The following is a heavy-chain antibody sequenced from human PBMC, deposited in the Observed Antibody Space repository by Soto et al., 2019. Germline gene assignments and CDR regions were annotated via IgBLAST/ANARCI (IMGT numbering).Heavy chain of an antibody. V-gene: IGHV2-5*01. CDR2: IYWNADK. J-gene: IGHJ5*02. D-gene: IGHD3-16*01. CDR1: GFSLSTSGVG. CDR3: ARKYDYVFFDP. Sequence: QLTLKESGTTLVKPTQTLTLTCTFSGFSLSTSGVGVGWIRQPRGKALEWLALIYWNADKRYSPSLKTRLTIHKDDSQKQVVLTMPNMDPVDTATYYCARKYDYVFFDPWREGTLVTVSS.